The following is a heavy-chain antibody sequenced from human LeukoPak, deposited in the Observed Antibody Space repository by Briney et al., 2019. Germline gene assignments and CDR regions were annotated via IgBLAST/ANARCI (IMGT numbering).Heavy chain of an antibody. J-gene: IGHJ5*02. Sequence: SETLSLTCTVSGGSISSGSYYWSWIRQPAGKGLEWIGRIYTSGSTNYNPSLKSRVTISVDTSKNQFSLKLSSVTAADTAVYYCARSRQQLVLWFDPWGQGTLVTVSS. CDR2: IYTSGST. D-gene: IGHD6-13*01. CDR3: ARSRQQLVLWFDP. CDR1: GGSISSGSYY. V-gene: IGHV4-61*02.